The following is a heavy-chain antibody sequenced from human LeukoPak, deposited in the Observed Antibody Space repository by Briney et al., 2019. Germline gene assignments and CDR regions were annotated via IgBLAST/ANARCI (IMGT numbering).Heavy chain of an antibody. CDR1: GFTFSSYG. CDR2: ISYDGSNK. V-gene: IGHV3-30*18. CDR3: AKDDPARLSDY. Sequence: HPGGSLRLSCAASGFTFSSYGMHWVRQAPGKGLEWVAVISYDGSNKYYADSVKGRFTISSDNSKNTLYLQMNSLRAEDTAVYYCAKDDPARLSDYWGQGTLVTVSS. J-gene: IGHJ4*02.